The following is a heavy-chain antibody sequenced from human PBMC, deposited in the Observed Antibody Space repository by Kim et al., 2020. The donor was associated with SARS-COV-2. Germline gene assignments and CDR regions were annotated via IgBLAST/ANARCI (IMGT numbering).Heavy chain of an antibody. CDR2: ISYDGSNK. V-gene: IGHV3-30*18. Sequence: GGSLRLSCAASGFTFSSYGMHWVRQAPGKGLEWVAVISYDGSNKYYADSVKGRFTISRDNSKNTLYLQMNSLRAEDTAVYYCAKDQVAHHYYYHYGMDVCGQGATGTVS. D-gene: IGHD2-15*01. CDR3: AKDQVAHHYYYHYGMDV. J-gene: IGHJ6*02. CDR1: GFTFSSYG.